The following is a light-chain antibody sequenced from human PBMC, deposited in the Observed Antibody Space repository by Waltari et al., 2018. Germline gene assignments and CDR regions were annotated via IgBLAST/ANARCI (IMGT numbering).Light chain of an antibody. J-gene: IGKJ4*01. CDR3: QQYNNSPPGLT. CDR1: QSVSSNS. Sequence: ELVFTQSQGTLSLSPAERATLSCRASQSVSSNSLAWYQQKPGQAHRVLIYGASSMATGIPDRFSGSGSGTDFTLTISRLEPEDSANYYCQQYNNSPPGLTFGGGTKVEIK. V-gene: IGKV3-20*01. CDR2: GAS.